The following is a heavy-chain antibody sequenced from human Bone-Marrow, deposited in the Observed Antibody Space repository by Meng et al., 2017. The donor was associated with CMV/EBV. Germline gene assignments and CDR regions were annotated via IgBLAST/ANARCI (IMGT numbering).Heavy chain of an antibody. V-gene: IGHV4-59*01. Sequence: SETLSLTCTVSGGSISSYYWSWIRQPPGKGLEWIGYIYYSGSTNYNPSLKSRVTISVDTSKNQFSLKLSSVTAADTAVYYCARGLDYPYYYYGMDVWGQGTTVTVSS. D-gene: IGHD3-16*01. CDR1: GGSISSYY. CDR3: ARGLDYPYYYYGMDV. CDR2: IYYSGST. J-gene: IGHJ6*02.